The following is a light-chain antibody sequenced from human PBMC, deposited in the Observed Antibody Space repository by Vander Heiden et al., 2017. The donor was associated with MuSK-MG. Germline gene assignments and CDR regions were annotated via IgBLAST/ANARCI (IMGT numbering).Light chain of an antibody. V-gene: IGKV3-11*01. CDR1: QSVSSY. J-gene: IGKJ3*01. CDR3: QQRSNWPRV. CDR2: DAS. Sequence: EIVLTQSPAPLSLSPGERATLSCRASQSVSSYLAWYQQKPGQAPRLLIYDASNRATGIPARFRGSGSGTDFTLTISSLEPEDFAVYYCQQRSNWPRVFGPGTKVXIK.